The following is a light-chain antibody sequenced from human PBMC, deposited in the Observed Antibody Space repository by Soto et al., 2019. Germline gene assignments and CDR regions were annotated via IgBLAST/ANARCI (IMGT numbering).Light chain of an antibody. V-gene: IGKV1-5*03. J-gene: IGKJ2*01. CDR2: KAS. Sequence: DIQMTQTPSTLSASVGDRVTITCRASQSISSWLAWYQQKPGKAPNLLIYKASTLESGVPSRFSGSGSGTAFTLTISSLQPDDFATYYCQHYNSYSPRYTFGQGTKLEIK. CDR3: QHYNSYSPRYT. CDR1: QSISSW.